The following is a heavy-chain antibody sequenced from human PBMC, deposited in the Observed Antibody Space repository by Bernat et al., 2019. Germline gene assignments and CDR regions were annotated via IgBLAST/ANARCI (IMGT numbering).Heavy chain of an antibody. CDR1: GGSISSGGYY. CDR3: ARAPMKNIVATIFDY. V-gene: IGHV4-31*03. D-gene: IGHD5-12*01. CDR2: IYYSGST. Sequence: QVQLQESGPGLVKPSQTLSLTCTVSGGSISSGGYYWSWIRQHPAKGLAWIGYIYYSGSTYYNPSPKSRVTISVDTSKNQFSLKLSSVTAADTAVYYCARAPMKNIVATIFDYWGQGTLVTVSS. J-gene: IGHJ4*02.